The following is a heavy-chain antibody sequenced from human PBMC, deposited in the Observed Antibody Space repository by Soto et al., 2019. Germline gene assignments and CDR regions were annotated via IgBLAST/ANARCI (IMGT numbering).Heavy chain of an antibody. CDR3: ARGSSSSGNWFDP. V-gene: IGHV1-58*01. CDR2: IVVGSGNT. Sequence: GASVKVSCKASGFTFTSSAVQWVRQARGQRLEWIGWIVVGSGNTNYAQKFQEWVTMTRDMSISTAYMELSRLRSDDTAVYYCARGSSSSGNWFDPWGQGTLVTVSS. D-gene: IGHD6-6*01. J-gene: IGHJ5*02. CDR1: GFTFTSSA.